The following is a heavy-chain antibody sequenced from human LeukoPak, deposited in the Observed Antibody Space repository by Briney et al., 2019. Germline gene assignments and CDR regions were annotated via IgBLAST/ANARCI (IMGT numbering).Heavy chain of an antibody. V-gene: IGHV1-69*13. CDR2: IIPIFGTA. CDR1: GGTFSSYA. D-gene: IGHD4-23*01. CDR3: ARGPWDYGGNPFDY. Sequence: SVKVSCKASGGTFSSYAISWVRQAPGQGLEWMGGIIPIFGTANYAQKFQGRVTITADESTSTAYMELSSLRSEDTAVYYCARGPWDYGGNPFDYWGQGTLVTVSS. J-gene: IGHJ4*02.